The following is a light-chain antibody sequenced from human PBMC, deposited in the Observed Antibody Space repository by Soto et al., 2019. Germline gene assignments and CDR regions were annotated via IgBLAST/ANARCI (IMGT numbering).Light chain of an antibody. CDR2: LGS. V-gene: IGKV2-28*01. J-gene: IGKJ1*01. CDR1: QSLLHSNGYNY. Sequence: DIVMTQSPLSLPVTPGEPASISCRSSQSLLHSNGYNYLDWYLQKPGQSPQFLIYLGSNRASGAPDRFSGSGSGTDFTLKISRVEAGDVGVYYCMQALQTPLTFGQGTKVEIK. CDR3: MQALQTPLT.